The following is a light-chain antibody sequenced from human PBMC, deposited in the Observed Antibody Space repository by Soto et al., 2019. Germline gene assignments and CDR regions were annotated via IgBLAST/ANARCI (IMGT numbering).Light chain of an antibody. Sequence: DVVKTQSPLSLPVTLGQPASITCRSSQSLVYSDGNTYLNWFQQRPGQSPRRLIYKVSNRDSGVPDRFSGSGSGTDFALKISRVEAEDVGFYYCMQGTHPFTFGQGTRLEIK. CDR3: MQGTHPFT. J-gene: IGKJ5*01. CDR2: KVS. V-gene: IGKV2-30*01. CDR1: QSLVYSDGNTY.